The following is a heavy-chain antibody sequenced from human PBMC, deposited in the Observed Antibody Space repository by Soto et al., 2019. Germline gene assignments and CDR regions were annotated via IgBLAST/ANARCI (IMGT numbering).Heavy chain of an antibody. Sequence: GGSLRLSCAASGFTFSDYYMSWIRQAPGQGLEWFSYICGSGSTMYYAGSVKGRFTISRDNAKGSVYLQMSGLRAEDTAVYYCARLGLFDYWGRGILVTVSS. D-gene: IGHD2-21*02. V-gene: IGHV3-11*01. J-gene: IGHJ4*02. CDR3: ARLGLFDY. CDR1: GFTFSDYY. CDR2: ICGSGSTM.